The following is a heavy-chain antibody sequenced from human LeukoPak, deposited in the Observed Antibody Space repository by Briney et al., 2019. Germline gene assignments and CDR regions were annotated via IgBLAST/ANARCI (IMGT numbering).Heavy chain of an antibody. CDR2: ISGGST. CDR3: AKNRKDSWASDY. Sequence: PGGSLRLSCAASGFTFSSYAMSLVRRAPGKGLEWVSTISGGSTSYADSVKGRFTISRDNSRNTLYLQMNSLRAEDTAVYYCAKNRKDSWASDYWGQGTLVTVSS. D-gene: IGHD2-15*01. V-gene: IGHV3-23*01. J-gene: IGHJ4*02. CDR1: GFTFSSYA.